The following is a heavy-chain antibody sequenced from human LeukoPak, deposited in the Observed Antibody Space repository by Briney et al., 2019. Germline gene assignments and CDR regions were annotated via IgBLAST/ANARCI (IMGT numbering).Heavy chain of an antibody. V-gene: IGHV1-18*01. D-gene: IGHD3-3*01. CDR3: ASSDYDFWSGRFDP. CDR2: ISAYSGNT. J-gene: IGHJ5*02. Sequence: ASVKVSCKASGYTFTSYGISWVRQAPGQGLEWMGWISAYSGNTNYAQKLQGRVTMTTDTSTSTAYMELRSLRSDDTAVYYCASSDYDFWSGRFDPWGQGTLVTVSS. CDR1: GYTFTSYG.